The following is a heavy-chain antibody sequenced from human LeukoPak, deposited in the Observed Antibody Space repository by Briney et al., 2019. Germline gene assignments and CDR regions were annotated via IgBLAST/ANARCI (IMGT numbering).Heavy chain of an antibody. CDR3: ARDRPMIVVADSFDI. J-gene: IGHJ3*02. CDR2: ISSSGSTI. Sequence: PGGSLRLSCAASGFTFSTYEMNWVRQAPGKGLEWVSYISSSGSTIYYADSVRGRFTISRDNAKNSLYLQMNSLRPEDTAVYYCARDRPMIVVADSFDIWGQGTMVTVSS. V-gene: IGHV3-48*03. CDR1: GFTFSTYE. D-gene: IGHD3-22*01.